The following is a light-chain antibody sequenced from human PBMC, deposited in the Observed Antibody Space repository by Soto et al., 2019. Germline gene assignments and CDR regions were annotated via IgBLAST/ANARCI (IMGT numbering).Light chain of an antibody. CDR2: EVT. J-gene: IGLJ3*02. CDR1: SSDIGDYNY. Sequence: QSALTQPASVSGSPGQSITISCTGTSSDIGDYNYVAWYQHHPGQAPKLIIFEVTYRPSGVSDRFSGSKSGNTASLTISGLQAEDEADYYCTSYTSSNTWVFGGGTKLTVL. CDR3: TSYTSSNTWV. V-gene: IGLV2-14*01.